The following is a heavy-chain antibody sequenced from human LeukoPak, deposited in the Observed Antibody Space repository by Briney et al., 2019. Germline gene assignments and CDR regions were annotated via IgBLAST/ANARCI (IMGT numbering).Heavy chain of an antibody. V-gene: IGHV4-4*07. CDR1: GGSISSYY. D-gene: IGHD2-15*01. Sequence: PSETLSLTCTVSGGSISSYYWSWIRQPAGKGLEWIGRIYTSGSTNYNPSLKSRVTMSVDTSRNQFSLRLSSVSAADTAVYYCARSARVEPTSGYYFDSWGRGTLVTVSS. J-gene: IGHJ4*02. CDR3: ARSARVEPTSGYYFDS. CDR2: IYTSGST.